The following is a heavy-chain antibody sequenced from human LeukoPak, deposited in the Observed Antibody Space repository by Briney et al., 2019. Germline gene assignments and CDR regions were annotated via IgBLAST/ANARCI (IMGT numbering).Heavy chain of an antibody. CDR1: CGFISSYY. D-gene: IGHD3-22*01. J-gene: IGHJ3*02. Sequence: SETLSLTCIVSCGFISSYYWSWIRQTPGKGLEWFAFINYSGRIKYNPSLQSRVSISLDTSKNHFSLQLRSVMAADTAVYYCARLVDYDNSGDPDIFDIWGQGTIVSIS. CDR2: INYSGRI. V-gene: IGHV4-59*01. CDR3: ARLVDYDNSGDPDIFDI.